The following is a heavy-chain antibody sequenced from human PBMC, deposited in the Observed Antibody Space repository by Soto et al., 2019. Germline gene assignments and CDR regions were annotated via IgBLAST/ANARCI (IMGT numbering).Heavy chain of an antibody. CDR3: ARDKDSNYGDYYYGMDV. V-gene: IGHV3-7*01. CDR2: IKQDGSEK. J-gene: IGHJ6*02. CDR1: GFTFSSYW. Sequence: GGSLRLSCAASGFTFSSYWMSWVRQAPGKGLEWVANIKQDGSEKYYVDSVKGRFTISRDNAKNSLYLQMNSLRAEDTAVYYCARDKDSNYGDYYYGMDVWGQGTTVPVSS. D-gene: IGHD4-4*01.